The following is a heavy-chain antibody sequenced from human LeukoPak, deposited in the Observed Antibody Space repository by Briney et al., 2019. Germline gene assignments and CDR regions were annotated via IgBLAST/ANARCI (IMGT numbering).Heavy chain of an antibody. CDR3: SSGYGDYGTGWFDP. CDR2: ISYDGSNK. Sequence: GGSLRLSCAASGFTFSSYAMHWVRQAPGKGLEWVAVISYDGSNKYYADSVKGRFTISRDNSKNTLYLQMNSLRAEDTAVYYCSSGYGDYGTGWFDPWGQGTLVTFSS. J-gene: IGHJ5*02. CDR1: GFTFSSYA. D-gene: IGHD4-17*01. V-gene: IGHV3-30-3*01.